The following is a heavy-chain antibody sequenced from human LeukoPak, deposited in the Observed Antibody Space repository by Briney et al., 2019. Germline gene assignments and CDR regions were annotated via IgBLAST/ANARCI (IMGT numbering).Heavy chain of an antibody. Sequence: GGSLRLSCAASGFTLTSDSMNWVRQAPGKGLEWISYISSGATATYYADSVKGRFTISRDNAKNSLYLQMNSLRVDDTAVYYCAKGTVGAKYWGQGTLVIVSS. CDR3: AKGTVGAKY. V-gene: IGHV3-48*04. J-gene: IGHJ4*02. CDR2: ISSGATAT. D-gene: IGHD1-26*01. CDR1: GFTLTSDS.